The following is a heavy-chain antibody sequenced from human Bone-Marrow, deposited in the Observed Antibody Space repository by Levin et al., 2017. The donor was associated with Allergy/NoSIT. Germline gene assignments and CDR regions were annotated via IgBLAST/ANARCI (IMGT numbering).Heavy chain of an antibody. CDR1: GGTFSNYT. CDR2: IIPLFATA. J-gene: IGHJ4*02. D-gene: IGHD3-9*01. Sequence: SVKVSCKASGGTFSNYTITWVRQAPGQGLEWMGGIIPLFATANYAQKFVDRVTITADEFTSTAYMELSSLISEDTAVYFCARGGYYDMFTGYYTPIFDYWGQGTLITVSS. V-gene: IGHV1-69*13. CDR3: ARGGYYDMFTGYYTPIFDY.